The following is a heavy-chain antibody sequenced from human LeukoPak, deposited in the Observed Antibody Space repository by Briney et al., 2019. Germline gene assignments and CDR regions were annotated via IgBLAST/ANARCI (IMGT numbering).Heavy chain of an antibody. D-gene: IGHD3-3*01. J-gene: IGHJ4*02. CDR2: IIPIFGTA. CDR1: GGTFSSYA. Sequence: ASVKVSCKASGGTFSSYAISWVRQAPGQGLEWMGGIIPIFGTANYAQKFQGRVTITADESTSTAYMELSSLRSEDTAVYYCARLNYDFWSGYYRTQLFDYWGQGTLVTVFS. CDR3: ARLNYDFWSGYYRTQLFDY. V-gene: IGHV1-69*13.